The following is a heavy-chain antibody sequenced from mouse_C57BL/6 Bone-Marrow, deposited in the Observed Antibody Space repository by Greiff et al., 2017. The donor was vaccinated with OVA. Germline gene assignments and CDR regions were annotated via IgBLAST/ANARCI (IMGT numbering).Heavy chain of an antibody. Sequence: QVHVKQPGAELVKPGASVKLSCKASGYTFTSYWMQWVKQRPGQGLEWIGEIDPSDSCTNYNQKFKGKATLTVDTSSSTAYMQLSSLTSEDSAVYYCARGNWDGRCAYWGQGTLVTVSA. CDR3: ARGNWDGRCAY. J-gene: IGHJ3*01. CDR1: GYTFTSYW. CDR2: IDPSDSCT. D-gene: IGHD4-1*01. V-gene: IGHV1-50*01.